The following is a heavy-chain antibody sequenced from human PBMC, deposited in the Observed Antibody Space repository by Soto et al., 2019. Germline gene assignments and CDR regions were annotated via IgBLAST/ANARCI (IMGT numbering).Heavy chain of an antibody. V-gene: IGHV5-51*01. CDR3: AGGGVRGVITRTRDYYGMDV. Sequence: GESLNISCKGSXYSFTSYWIGWVRQMPGKGLEWMGIIYPGDSDTRYSPSFQGQVTISADKSISTAYLQWSSLKASDTAMYYCAGGGVRGVITRTRDYYGMDVWGQGTTVTVSS. D-gene: IGHD3-10*01. CDR2: IYPGDSDT. J-gene: IGHJ6*02. CDR1: XYSFTSYW.